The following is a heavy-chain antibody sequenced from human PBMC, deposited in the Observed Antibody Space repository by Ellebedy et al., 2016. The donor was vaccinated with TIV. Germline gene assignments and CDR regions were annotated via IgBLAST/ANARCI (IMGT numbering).Heavy chain of an antibody. CDR2: INTNSGNT. D-gene: IGHD4-23*01. V-gene: IGHV7-4-1*02. CDR3: ARDRYYGGNYRGIDY. CDR1: GYTFTSHP. J-gene: IGHJ4*02. Sequence: AASVKVSCKASGYTFTSHPLNWVRQAPGRGLEWMGWINTNSGNTESVPGFTGRFVFYLDTSVRTAYLQISSLQAEDTAIYYCARDRYYGGNYRGIDYWGQGTLVTVSS.